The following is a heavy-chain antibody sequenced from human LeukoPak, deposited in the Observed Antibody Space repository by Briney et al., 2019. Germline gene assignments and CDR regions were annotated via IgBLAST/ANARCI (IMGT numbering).Heavy chain of an antibody. CDR2: IYYSGST. CDR1: GGSISSASYY. Sequence: SETLSLTCTVSGGSISSASYYWGWIRQPPGKGLEWIGTIYYSGSTYYNPSLKSRVTISVDTSKNQVSLKLRSVTAADTAVYHCARDWSSSSYTYYYYYMDVWGRGTTVTVSS. CDR3: ARDWSSSSYTYYYYYMDV. D-gene: IGHD6-6*01. V-gene: IGHV4-39*07. J-gene: IGHJ6*03.